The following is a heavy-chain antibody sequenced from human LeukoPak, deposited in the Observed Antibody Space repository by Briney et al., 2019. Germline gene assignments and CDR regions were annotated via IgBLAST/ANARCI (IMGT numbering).Heavy chain of an antibody. V-gene: IGHV4-30-4*01. CDR3: ARDRDYYDSSGYQVAHYYYGMDV. J-gene: IGHJ6*02. Sequence: PSQTLSLTCTVSGGSISSGDYYWSWIRQPPGKGLEWIGYIYYSGSTYFNPSPKSRVTISVDTSKNQFSLKLSSVTAADTAVYYCARDRDYYDSSGYQVAHYYYGMDVWGQGTTVTVSS. CDR1: GGSISSGDYY. CDR2: IYYSGST. D-gene: IGHD3-22*01.